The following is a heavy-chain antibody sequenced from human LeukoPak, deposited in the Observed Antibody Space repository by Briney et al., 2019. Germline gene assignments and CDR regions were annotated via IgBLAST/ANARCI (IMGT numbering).Heavy chain of an antibody. CDR1: GFTFSSYW. D-gene: IGHD1-14*01. CDR3: ARVEPTKSDDC. V-gene: IGHV3-7*01. J-gene: IGHJ4*02. Sequence: GGSLRLSCAASGFTFSSYWMSWVRQAPGKGLQWVANIKQDGTERNYVDSVRGRFTIPRDNAENLVYLQMNSLRDDDTAVYYCARVEPTKSDDCWGQGTLVTVSS. CDR2: IKQDGTER.